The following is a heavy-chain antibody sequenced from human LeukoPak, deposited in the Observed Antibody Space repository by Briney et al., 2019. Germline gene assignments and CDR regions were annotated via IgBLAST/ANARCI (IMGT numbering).Heavy chain of an antibody. CDR2: INPKTGEA. Sequence: ASVKLSCKASGSIFSAYYMHWVRQAPGQGLEWMGWINPKTGEATYAEKFQGRVSMTRDTSINTAYLELSSLTSDDTAVYYCARPGNWWFDPWGQGTLVTVSS. CDR1: GSIFSAYY. D-gene: IGHD3-10*01. V-gene: IGHV1-2*02. CDR3: ARPGNWWFDP. J-gene: IGHJ5*02.